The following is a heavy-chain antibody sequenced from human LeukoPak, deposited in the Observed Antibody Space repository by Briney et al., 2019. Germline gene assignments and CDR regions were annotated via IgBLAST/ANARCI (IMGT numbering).Heavy chain of an antibody. CDR3: ARVDLRITMIIGAFDI. CDR1: GGSISSYY. Sequence: SETLSLTCTVSGGSISSYYWSWIRQPPGKGLEWIGYIYYSGSTNYNPSLKSRVTISVDTSKNQFSLKLSSVTAADTAVYYCARVDLRITMIIGAFDIWGQGTMVTVSS. CDR2: IYYSGST. J-gene: IGHJ3*02. D-gene: IGHD3-22*01. V-gene: IGHV4-59*01.